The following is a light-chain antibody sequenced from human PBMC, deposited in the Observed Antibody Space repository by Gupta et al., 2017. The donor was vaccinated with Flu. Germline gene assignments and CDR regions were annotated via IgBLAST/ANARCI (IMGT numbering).Light chain of an antibody. J-gene: IGLJ3*02. CDR3: GVWDRRLDSWV. CDR2: EDD. V-gene: IGLV1-51*01. CDR1: TSNVGSNY. Sequence: QSVLTQSPSMSAAPGQAVTIYCSGSTSNVGSNYVSWYLQLPRTAPKLLIYEDDKRPSEIPERFSGSKSGSSAFLGIAGLQTGDEADYYCGVWDRRLDSWVFGGGTKLTVL.